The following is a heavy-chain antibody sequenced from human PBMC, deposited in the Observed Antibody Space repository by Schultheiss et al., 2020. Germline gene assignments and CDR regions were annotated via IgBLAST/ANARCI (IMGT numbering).Heavy chain of an antibody. CDR1: GYTFTSYG. CDR3: ARGKLSPWGSGNTYYYYGMDV. D-gene: IGHD3-16*01. CDR2: ISAYNGNT. Sequence: AYVPVSGKASGYTFTSYGISWVRQAPGQGLEWMGWISAYNGNTNYAQKLQGRVTMTTDTSTSTAYMELRSLRSDDTAVYYCARGKLSPWGSGNTYYYYGMDVWGQGTTVTVSS. V-gene: IGHV1-18*01. J-gene: IGHJ6*02.